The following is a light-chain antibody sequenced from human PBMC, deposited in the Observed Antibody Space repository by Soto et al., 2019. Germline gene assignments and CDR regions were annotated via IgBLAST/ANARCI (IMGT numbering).Light chain of an antibody. CDR1: QGIXSHY. J-gene: IGKJ1*01. Sequence: IFWTRCPWALPLSPGGRGTLSCRASQGIXSHYLPWYQQKPGQAPKLLTYGSSSEATGGPDRLSGSGSATDFTTTISRLEPHDWEGYYSHQHRKETRTFGQGTKVDIK. V-gene: IGKV3-20*01. CDR3: HQHRKETRT. CDR2: GSS.